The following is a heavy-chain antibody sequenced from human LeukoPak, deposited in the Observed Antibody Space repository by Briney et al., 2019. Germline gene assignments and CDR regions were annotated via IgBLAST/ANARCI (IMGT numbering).Heavy chain of an antibody. J-gene: IGHJ6*04. D-gene: IGHD2-21*02. CDR3: ARDRDIAYCGGDCYPDV. CDR2: IYTSGST. Sequence: SETLSLTCTVSGGSISSYYWSWIRQPAGKGLEWIGRIYTSGSTNYNPSLKSRVTISLDTSKNQFSLKLSSVTAADTAVYYCARDRDIAYCGGDCYPDVWGKGTTVTVSS. V-gene: IGHV4-4*07. CDR1: GGSISSYY.